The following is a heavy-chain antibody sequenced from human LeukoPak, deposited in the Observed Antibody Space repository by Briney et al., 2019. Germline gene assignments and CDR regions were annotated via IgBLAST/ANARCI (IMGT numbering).Heavy chain of an antibody. CDR3: ARFSEYYHSSVHYLDY. V-gene: IGHV4-59*01. CDR1: GGSINGYY. D-gene: IGHD3-22*01. J-gene: IGHJ4*02. Sequence: SETLSLTCTVSGGSINGYYWSWIRQSPGKGLESLGYIYYTGSTNYNPSLKSRVTMSVDTTRNQFFLRLSSVTAAETAVYYCARFSEYYHSSVHYLDYWGQGTLVSVSS. CDR2: IYYTGST.